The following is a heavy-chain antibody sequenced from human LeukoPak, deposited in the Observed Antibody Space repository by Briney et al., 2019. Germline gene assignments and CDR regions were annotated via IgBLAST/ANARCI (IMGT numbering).Heavy chain of an antibody. CDR1: GFSLTSNV. CDR3: ARDIRVRYMPMVRAVEYYQYHAMDV. J-gene: IGHJ6*02. V-gene: IGHV3-30*03. CDR2: ISHDGNKK. D-gene: IGHD3-10*01. Sequence: GRSLRLSCAASGFSLTSNVMHWVRQAPGKRLEWVAFISHDGNKKYYADSVKGRFTVSRDSSKSTLFLQMDSLRRDDTAVYYCARDIRVRYMPMVRAVEYYQYHAMDVWGQGTTVTVYS.